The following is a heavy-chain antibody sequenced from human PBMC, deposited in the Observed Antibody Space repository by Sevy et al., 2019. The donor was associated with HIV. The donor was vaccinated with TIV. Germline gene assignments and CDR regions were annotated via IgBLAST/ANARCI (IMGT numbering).Heavy chain of an antibody. J-gene: IGHJ4*02. CDR3: AREGSPPVDSRCYYHGPSSNFDY. Sequence: SETLSLTCVVSGYSISIGYFWGWIRQPPGKGLECIGSIYHRGSTYYNPSLKSRVTISVDTSKNQFSLKLTSVTAVDTAVYYCAREGSPPVDSRCYYHGPSSNFDYWGQGTLVTVSS. V-gene: IGHV4-38-2*01. D-gene: IGHD3-22*01. CDR2: IYHRGST. CDR1: GYSISIGYF.